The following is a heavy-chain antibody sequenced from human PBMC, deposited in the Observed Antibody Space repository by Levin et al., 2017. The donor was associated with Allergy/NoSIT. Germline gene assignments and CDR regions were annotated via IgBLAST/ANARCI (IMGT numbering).Heavy chain of an antibody. V-gene: IGHV3-9*01. Sequence: PGGSLRLSCVASGFTFNDYAMHWVRQGPGKGLEWVSGISWNSGTIAYADSVKGRFTISRDNAKNSLYLQMNSLRAEDTALYYCARDSSIVGVTGWFDPWGQGTLVTVSS. J-gene: IGHJ5*02. CDR1: GFTFNDYA. CDR2: ISWNSGTI. CDR3: ARDSSIVGVTGWFDP. D-gene: IGHD1-26*01.